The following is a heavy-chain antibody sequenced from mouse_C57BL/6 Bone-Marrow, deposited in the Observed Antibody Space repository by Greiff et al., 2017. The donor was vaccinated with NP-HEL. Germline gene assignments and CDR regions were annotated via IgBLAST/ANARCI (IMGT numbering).Heavy chain of an antibody. V-gene: IGHV5-4*03. CDR1: GFTFSSYA. CDR2: ISDGGSYT. CDR3: ARYGSSYDAMDY. Sequence: EVKLVESGGGLVKPGGSLKLSCAASGFTFSSYAMSWVRQTPEKRLEWVATISDGGSYTYYPDNVKGRFTISRDNAKNNLYLQMSHLKSEDTAMYYCARYGSSYDAMDYWGQGTSVTVSS. D-gene: IGHD1-1*01. J-gene: IGHJ4*01.